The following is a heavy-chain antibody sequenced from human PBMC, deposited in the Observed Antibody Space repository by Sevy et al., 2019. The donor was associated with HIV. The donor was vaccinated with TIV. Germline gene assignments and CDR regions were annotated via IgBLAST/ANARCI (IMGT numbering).Heavy chain of an antibody. CDR2: IKQDGSEK. CDR3: ATGQEQWLPQNS. J-gene: IGHJ4*02. Sequence: GGSLRLSCAASGFTFSNYWMTRVRQAPGKGLEWVANIKQDGSEKYYVNSVKGRFTISRDNAKNSLYLQMNSLRADDTALYYCATGQEQWLPQNSWGQGTLVTVSS. V-gene: IGHV3-7*01. CDR1: GFTFSNYW. D-gene: IGHD6-19*01.